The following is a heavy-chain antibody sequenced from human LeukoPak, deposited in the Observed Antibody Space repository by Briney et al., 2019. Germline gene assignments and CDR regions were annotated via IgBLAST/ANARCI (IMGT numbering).Heavy chain of an antibody. CDR2: FDPEDGET. J-gene: IGHJ6*02. CDR1: GYTFTSYY. CDR3: ASYESSSPFFYGMDV. Sequence: ASVKVSCKASGYTFTSYYMHWVRQAPGKGLEWMGGFDPEDGETIYAQKFQGRVTMTEDTSTDTAYMELSSLRSEDTAVYYCASYESSSPFFYGMDVWGQGTTVTVSS. V-gene: IGHV1-24*01. D-gene: IGHD3-3*01.